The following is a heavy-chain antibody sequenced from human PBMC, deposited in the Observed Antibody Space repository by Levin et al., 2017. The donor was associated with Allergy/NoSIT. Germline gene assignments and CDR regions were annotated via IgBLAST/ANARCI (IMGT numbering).Heavy chain of an antibody. CDR3: ARGGIQLWKNFDY. J-gene: IGHJ4*02. V-gene: IGHV1-2*02. Sequence: ASVKVSCKASGYSFTGYYMHWVRQAPGQALEWMGWINPNSGGTNYAQKFQGRVTMTRDTSISTSYMELSSLRSDDTSVYYCARGGIQLWKNFDYWGQGTLVTVSS. CDR1: GYSFTGYY. D-gene: IGHD5-18*01. CDR2: INPNSGGT.